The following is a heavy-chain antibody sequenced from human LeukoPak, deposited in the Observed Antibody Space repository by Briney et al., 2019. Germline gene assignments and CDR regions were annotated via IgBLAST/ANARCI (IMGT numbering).Heavy chain of an antibody. CDR2: IKQDGSEK. J-gene: IGHJ4*02. V-gene: IGHV3-7*02. CDR1: GFTFNNYW. CDR3: ASQGY. Sequence: PGASLRLSCAASGFTFNNYWMSWVRQAPGRGLEWVANIKQDGSEKNYVDSVKGRFTISRDNAKNALYLQMNSLRAEDTAVYHCASQGYWGQGTLVTISS.